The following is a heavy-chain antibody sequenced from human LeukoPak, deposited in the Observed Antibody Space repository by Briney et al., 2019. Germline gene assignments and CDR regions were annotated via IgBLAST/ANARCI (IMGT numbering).Heavy chain of an antibody. D-gene: IGHD2-2*01. Sequence: SETLSLTCTVSGGSISSGSYYWSWIRQPAGKGLEWIGRIYTSGSTNYNPSLKSRVTISVDTSKNQCSLKLSSVTAADTAVYYCARYAGGYCSSTSCRYYFDYWGQGTLVTVSS. J-gene: IGHJ4*02. CDR3: ARYAGGYCSSTSCRYYFDY. CDR2: IYTSGST. V-gene: IGHV4-61*02. CDR1: GGSISSGSYY.